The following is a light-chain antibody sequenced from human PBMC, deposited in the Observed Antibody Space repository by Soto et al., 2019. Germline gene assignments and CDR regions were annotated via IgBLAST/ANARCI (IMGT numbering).Light chain of an antibody. CDR1: QSISTW. CDR3: HQYNNYLYT. Sequence: DIPMTQSPSTLSASVGDRVTITCRASQSISTWLAWYQQKPGRAPKLLIYDASSLESGVPSRFGGRGSGAEFTLTISSLQPDDFATYYCHQYNNYLYTFGQGTKLEVK. J-gene: IGKJ2*01. CDR2: DAS. V-gene: IGKV1-5*01.